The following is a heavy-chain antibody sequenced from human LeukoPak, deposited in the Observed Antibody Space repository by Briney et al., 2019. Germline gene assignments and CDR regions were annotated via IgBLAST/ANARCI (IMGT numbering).Heavy chain of an antibody. CDR1: GASSSGYY. CDR3: ARHPTALVSYGFDP. CDR2: INHSGST. D-gene: IGHD5-18*01. J-gene: IGHJ5*02. Sequence: SETLSLTCAALGASSSGYYWTWIRQPPGKGLEGFGEINHSGSTNYNPSLKSRVTISVDTSKNQFSLNLRSVTAADTAVYYCARHPTALVSYGFDPWGQGTLVTVSS. V-gene: IGHV4-34*01.